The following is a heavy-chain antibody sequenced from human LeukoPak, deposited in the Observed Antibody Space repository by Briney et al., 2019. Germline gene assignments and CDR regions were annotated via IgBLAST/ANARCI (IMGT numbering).Heavy chain of an antibody. D-gene: IGHD4-23*01. CDR3: GSPYFSYGGNLVY. J-gene: IGHJ4*02. V-gene: IGHV4-39*01. CDR2: IYYSGST. CDR1: GGSISSSSYY. Sequence: SETLSLTCTVSGGSISSSSYYWGWIRQPPGKGLEWIGSIYYSGSTYYNPSLKSRVTISVDTSKNQFSLKLSSVTAADTAVYYCGSPYFSYGGNLVYWGQGTLVTVSS.